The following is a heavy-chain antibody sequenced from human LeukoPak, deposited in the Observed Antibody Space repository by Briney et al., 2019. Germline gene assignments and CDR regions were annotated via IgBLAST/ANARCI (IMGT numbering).Heavy chain of an antibody. V-gene: IGHV3-30*18. D-gene: IGHD3-10*01. CDR2: ISYDGTNK. CDR1: GFTFSSYG. J-gene: IGHJ4*02. Sequence: PGTSLRLSCAASGFTFSSYGMNWVRQAPGKGLEWVAVISYDGTNKFYVDSLGGRFTISRDNSKNTLYLQMNSLRAEDTAVYYCAKDGYYGSGTYPDYWGQGTLVTVSS. CDR3: AKDGYYGSGTYPDY.